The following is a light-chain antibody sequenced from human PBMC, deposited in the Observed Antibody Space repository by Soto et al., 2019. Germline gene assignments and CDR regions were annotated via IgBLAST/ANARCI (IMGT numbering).Light chain of an antibody. V-gene: IGLV1-44*01. CDR2: SNN. CDR3: AAWYDRLNGVV. Sequence: QSVLTQPPSASGTPGQRVTISCSGGSSNIVSNTVNWYQQLPGTAPKLLFYSNNQRPSGVPDRFSGSRSGTSASLAISGLQSEDEADYYCAAWYDRLNGVVFGGGTKLTVL. J-gene: IGLJ2*01. CDR1: SSNIVSNT.